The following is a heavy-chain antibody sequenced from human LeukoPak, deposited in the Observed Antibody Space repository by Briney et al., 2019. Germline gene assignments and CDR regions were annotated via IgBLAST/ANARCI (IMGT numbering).Heavy chain of an antibody. CDR2: IGSRSHYT. D-gene: IGHD3-16*01. CDR1: EFTFTSHA. CDR3: ARSAGGSIRKDFDY. V-gene: IGHV3-21*01. J-gene: IGHJ4*02. Sequence: GGSLTLSCAVPEFTFTSHAMNWVRQAPGKGLEWVSCIGSRSHYTYYADSVKGRFTISRDNAKNSLYLQMNSLRAEDTAVYYCARSAGGSIRKDFDYWGQGTLVSVSS.